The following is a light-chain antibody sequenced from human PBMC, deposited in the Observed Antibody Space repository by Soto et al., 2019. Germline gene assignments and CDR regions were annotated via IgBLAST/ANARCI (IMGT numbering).Light chain of an antibody. Sequence: DIQMTQSPSSLSASVGDRVTITCRASQSISSYLNWYQQKPGKAPKLLIYAASSLQRGVPSRFSGSGSGTDFTLTISSLQHEDFATYYCQQSYGSLTWTFGQGTRVDIK. CDR2: AAS. J-gene: IGKJ1*01. CDR3: QQSYGSLTWT. CDR1: QSISSY. V-gene: IGKV1-39*01.